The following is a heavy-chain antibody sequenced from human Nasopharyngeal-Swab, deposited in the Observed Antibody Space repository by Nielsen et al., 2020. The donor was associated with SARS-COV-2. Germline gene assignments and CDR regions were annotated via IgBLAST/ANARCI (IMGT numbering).Heavy chain of an antibody. J-gene: IGHJ4*02. CDR2: ISSSGSTI. Sequence: IRQPPGKGLEWVSYISSSGSTIYYADSVKGRFTISRDNAKNSLYLQMNSLRAEDTAVYYCAGEGDSSGYVDYWGQGTLVTVSS. V-gene: IGHV3-11*04. CDR3: AGEGDSSGYVDY. D-gene: IGHD3-22*01.